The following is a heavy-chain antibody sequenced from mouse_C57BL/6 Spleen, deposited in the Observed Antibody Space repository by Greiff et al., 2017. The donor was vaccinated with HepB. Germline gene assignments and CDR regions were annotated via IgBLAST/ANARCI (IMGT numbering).Heavy chain of an antibody. J-gene: IGHJ2*01. CDR3: ARRHYGSSWGYFDY. CDR1: GYTFTSYW. D-gene: IGHD1-1*01. V-gene: IGHV1-61*01. CDR2: IYPSDSET. Sequence: VQLQQSGAELVRPGSSVKLSCKASGYTFTSYWMDWVKQRPGQGLEWIGNIYPSDSETHYNQKFKDKATLTVDKSSSTAYMQLSSLTSEDSAVYYCARRHYGSSWGYFDYWGQGTTLTVSS.